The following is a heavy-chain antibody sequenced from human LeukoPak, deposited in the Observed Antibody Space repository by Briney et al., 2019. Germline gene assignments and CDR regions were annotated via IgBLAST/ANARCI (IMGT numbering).Heavy chain of an antibody. Sequence: GGSLRLSCAASGFTFSSYAMNWVRQAPGKGLEWVSVISGSGVSTYYADSVKGRFTISRDYSKNTLYLQMNSLRAEDTAVYYCAKDLTYGDYAGGDVFDIWGQGTMVTVSS. J-gene: IGHJ3*02. D-gene: IGHD4-17*01. CDR3: AKDLTYGDYAGGDVFDI. V-gene: IGHV3-23*01. CDR1: GFTFSSYA. CDR2: ISGSGVST.